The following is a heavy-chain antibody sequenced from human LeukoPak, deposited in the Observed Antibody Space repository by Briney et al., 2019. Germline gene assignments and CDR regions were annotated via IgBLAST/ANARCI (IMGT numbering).Heavy chain of an antibody. J-gene: IGHJ4*02. CDR3: ARDRWRTYYFDY. V-gene: IGHV4-59*11. CDR1: GGSISSHY. CDR2: IYYSGST. Sequence: SSETLSLTCTVSGGSISSHYWSWIRQPPGKGLEWIGYIYYSGSTNYNPSLKSRVTISVDTSKNQFSLKLSSVTAADTAVYYCARDRWRTYYFDYWGQGTLVTVSS. D-gene: IGHD4-23*01.